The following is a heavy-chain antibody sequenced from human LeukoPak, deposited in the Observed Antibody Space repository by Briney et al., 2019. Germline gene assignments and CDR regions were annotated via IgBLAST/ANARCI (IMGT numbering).Heavy chain of an antibody. D-gene: IGHD2-15*01. Sequence: PSETLSLTCTVSGGSMSSASYYWGWIRQPPGKGLEWIGSMYYSGSTYYNPSLKSRVTISVGTSKNQFSLKLSSVTAADTAVYYCASQTRHCSGGSCYGGWFDPWGQGTLVTASS. CDR1: GGSMSSASYY. CDR2: MYYSGST. CDR3: ASQTRHCSGGSCYGGWFDP. V-gene: IGHV4-39*01. J-gene: IGHJ5*02.